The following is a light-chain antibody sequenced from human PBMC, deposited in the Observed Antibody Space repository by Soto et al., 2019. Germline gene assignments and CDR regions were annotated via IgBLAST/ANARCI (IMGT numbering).Light chain of an antibody. J-gene: IGKJ4*01. CDR3: QQFIQWPLT. CDR2: GAS. Sequence: EILLTQSPATLSVSPGERATLSCRASQSVSNNLAWYQQKPGQAPRLLIQGASTRATGTSGRFTGSGSGTEFTLTISSLQSEDFAVYYCQQFIQWPLTFGGGTKVDI. V-gene: IGKV3-15*01. CDR1: QSVSNN.